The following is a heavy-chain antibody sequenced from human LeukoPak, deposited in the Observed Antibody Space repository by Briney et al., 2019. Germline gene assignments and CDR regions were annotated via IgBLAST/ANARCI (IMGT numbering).Heavy chain of an antibody. CDR3: AKRGGSIWYQFDS. Sequence: PGGSLRLSCVASGCIFSDYDMSWVRQAPGKGLEWVSTLSASGGNTYYADSVKVQLTISRDTYKNTVYLQMNSLRAEDTAVYFCAKRGGSIWYQFDSWGEGTLVTVSS. CDR2: LSASGGNT. D-gene: IGHD6-13*01. CDR1: GCIFSDYD. J-gene: IGHJ4*02. V-gene: IGHV3-23*01.